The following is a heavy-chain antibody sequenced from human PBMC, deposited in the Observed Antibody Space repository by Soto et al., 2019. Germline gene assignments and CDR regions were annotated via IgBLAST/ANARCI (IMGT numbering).Heavy chain of an antibody. CDR2: ISYDGSNK. Sequence: QVQLVESGGGVVQPGRSLRLSCAASGFTFSSYAMHWVRQAPGKGLEWVAVISYDGSNKYYADSVKGRFTISRDNSKNTLYLQMNSLTADDTAVYYRVGEPTYSSATGYYGMDFWGQGTTVTVSS. J-gene: IGHJ6*02. V-gene: IGHV3-30-3*01. CDR3: VGEPTYSSATGYYGMDF. D-gene: IGHD6-19*01. CDR1: GFTFSSYA.